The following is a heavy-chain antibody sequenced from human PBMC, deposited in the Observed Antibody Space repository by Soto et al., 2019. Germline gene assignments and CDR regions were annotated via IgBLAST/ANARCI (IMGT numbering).Heavy chain of an antibody. J-gene: IGHJ4*02. D-gene: IGHD2-21*02. CDR3: TTDRGDEAPFDY. V-gene: IGHV3-15*01. Sequence: EVQLVESGGCLVKPGGSLRLSCAASGFTFSNAWMSWVRQAPGKGLEWVGRIKSKTDGGTTDYAAPVKGRFTISRYDSKTTLYLQMKSLKTEDKAVYYCTTDRGDEAPFDYWGQGTLVTVSS. CDR2: IKSKTDGGTT. CDR1: GFTFSNAW.